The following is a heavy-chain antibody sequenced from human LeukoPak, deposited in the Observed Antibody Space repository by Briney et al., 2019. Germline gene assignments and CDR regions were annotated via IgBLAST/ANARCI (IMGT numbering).Heavy chain of an antibody. J-gene: IGHJ4*02. D-gene: IGHD6-13*01. Sequence: SETLSLTCTVSGGSISSGGYYWSWIRQPPGKGLEWIGYIYHSGSTYYNPSLKSRVTISVDRSKNQFSLKLSSVTAADTAVYYCARTAGYYFDYWGQGTLVTVSS. CDR1: GGSISSGGYY. CDR2: IYHSGST. V-gene: IGHV4-30-2*01. CDR3: ARTAGYYFDY.